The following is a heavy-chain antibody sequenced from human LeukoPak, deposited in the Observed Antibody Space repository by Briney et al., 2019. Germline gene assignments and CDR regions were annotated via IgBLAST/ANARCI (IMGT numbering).Heavy chain of an antibody. V-gene: IGHV4-30-4*08. Sequence: SETLSLTCTVSGDSVSSDNYYWSWIRQPPGKGLEWIGYIYYSGSTYYNPSLKSRVTISVDTSKNQFSLKLSSVTAADTAVYYCASLISVRGVIIDYWGQGTLVTVSS. CDR3: ASLISVRGVIIDY. CDR1: GDSVSSDNYY. D-gene: IGHD3-10*01. CDR2: IYYSGST. J-gene: IGHJ4*02.